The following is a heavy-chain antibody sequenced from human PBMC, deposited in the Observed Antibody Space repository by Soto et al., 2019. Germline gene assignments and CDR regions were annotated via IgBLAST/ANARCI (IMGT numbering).Heavy chain of an antibody. Sequence: QVQLVQSGAEVKKPGSSVKVSCKASGGTFSSYAISWVRQAPGQGLEWMGGIIPIFGTANYAQKFQGRVTITADESTSTAYMELSSLRSEDTAVYYCERGHYYYDSSGYYSTDYYYYGMDVWGQGTTVTVSS. CDR3: ERGHYYYDSSGYYSTDYYYYGMDV. CDR1: GGTFSSYA. CDR2: IIPIFGTA. D-gene: IGHD3-22*01. J-gene: IGHJ6*02. V-gene: IGHV1-69*01.